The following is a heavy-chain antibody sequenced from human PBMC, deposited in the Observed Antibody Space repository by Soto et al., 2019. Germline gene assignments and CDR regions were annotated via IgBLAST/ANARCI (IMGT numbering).Heavy chain of an antibody. CDR3: AKDGGGTSGGGYYYYGMDV. CDR2: ISYDGSNK. J-gene: IGHJ6*02. CDR1: GFTFSSYG. V-gene: IGHV3-30*18. D-gene: IGHD1-1*01. Sequence: QVQLVESGGGVVQPGRSLRLSCAASGFTFSSYGMHWVRQAPGKGLEWVAVISYDGSNKYYADSVKGRFTISRDNSKNTLYLQLNSRRAADTAVYYGAKDGGGTSGGGYYYYGMDVWGQGTTVTVSS.